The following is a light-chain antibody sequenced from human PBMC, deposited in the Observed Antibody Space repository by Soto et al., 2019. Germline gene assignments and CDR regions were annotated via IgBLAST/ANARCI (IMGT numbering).Light chain of an antibody. CDR2: ENN. J-gene: IGLJ2*01. CDR1: SSNIGNNY. Sequence: QSVLTQPPSVSAAPGQKVTISCSGSSSNIGNNYVSWYQQLPGTAPKLLIYENNKRPSGIPDRFSGSKSGTSATLGITGLQTGDEADYYCGTWDSSLYVVFGGGTKVTVL. CDR3: GTWDSSLYVV. V-gene: IGLV1-51*02.